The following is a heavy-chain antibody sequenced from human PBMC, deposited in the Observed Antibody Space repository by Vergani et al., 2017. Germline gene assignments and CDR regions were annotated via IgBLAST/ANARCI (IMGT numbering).Heavy chain of an antibody. V-gene: IGHV5-51*01. CDR2: IYPGDSDT. J-gene: IGHJ6*04. D-gene: IGHD2-2*01. Sequence: EVQLVQSGAEVKKPGESLKISCKGSGYSFTSYWIGWVRQMPGNGLEWMGIIYPGDSDTRYSPSFQGQVTISAAKSISTAYLQWSSLKASDTAMYYCARHTQDVVVVPAAERSHYYYYGRDVWGEGATVGVSS. CDR3: ARHTQDVVVVPAAERSHYYYYGRDV. CDR1: GYSFTSYW.